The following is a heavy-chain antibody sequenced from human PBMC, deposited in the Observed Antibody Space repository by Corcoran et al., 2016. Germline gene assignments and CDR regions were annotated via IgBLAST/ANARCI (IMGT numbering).Heavy chain of an antibody. CDR1: GGPFSSYA. D-gene: IGHD3-22*01. Sequence: QVQLVQSGAEVKKPGSSVKVSCTASGGPFSSYAISWVRQAPGQGLEWMGGIIPIFGTANYAQKFQGRVTITADESTSTAYMELSSLRSENTAVDYWERAGDYYDSSGYYFREYWFDPWGHGTLVTVSS. J-gene: IGHJ5*02. CDR2: IIPIFGTA. V-gene: IGHV1-69*01. CDR3: ERAGDYYDSSGYYFREYWFDP.